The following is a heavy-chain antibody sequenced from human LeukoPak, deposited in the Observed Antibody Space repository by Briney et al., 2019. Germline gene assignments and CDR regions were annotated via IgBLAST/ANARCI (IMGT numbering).Heavy chain of an antibody. CDR2: ITSYSSTI. J-gene: IGHJ4*02. Sequence: GGSLRLSCAASGFPFSSYSMNWVRQAPGRGLEWVSYITSYSSTIYYADSVKGRFTISRDNAENSLYLQMNSLRAEDTAVYYCARDRRYGGLFDYWGQGTLVTVSS. CDR3: ARDRRYGGLFDY. V-gene: IGHV3-48*01. CDR1: GFPFSSYS. D-gene: IGHD1-1*01.